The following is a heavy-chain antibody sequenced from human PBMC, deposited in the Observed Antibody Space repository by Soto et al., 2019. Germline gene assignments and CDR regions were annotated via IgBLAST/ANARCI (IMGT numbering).Heavy chain of an antibody. CDR3: AKDRGGGELHHVDV. V-gene: IGHV3-30*18. J-gene: IGHJ3*01. CDR2: VSFDGYDK. Sequence: QVQLVESGGGVVQPGRSLRLSCAASGFTFSSYGINWVRQAPGKGLEWVAVVSFDGYDKYYADSVKGRFTVSRDNSKNTLYLQMNSLSTEDTAVYYCAKDRGGGELHHVDVWGQGTMVTVSS. CDR1: GFTFSSYG. D-gene: IGHD3-16*01.